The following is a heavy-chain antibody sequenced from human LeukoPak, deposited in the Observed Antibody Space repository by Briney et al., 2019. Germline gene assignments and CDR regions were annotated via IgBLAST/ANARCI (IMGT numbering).Heavy chain of an antibody. D-gene: IGHD2-8*01. CDR1: GFTFSSFE. Sequence: KPGGSLRLSCGASGFTFSSFEMNWVRQAPGKGLEWVSSISSSSSYIYYADSVKGRFTISRDNAKNSLYLQMNSLRAEDTAVYYCARGSLGYCTNGVCYAWGQGTLVTVSS. CDR2: ISSSSSYI. V-gene: IGHV3-21*01. CDR3: ARGSLGYCTNGVCYA. J-gene: IGHJ5*02.